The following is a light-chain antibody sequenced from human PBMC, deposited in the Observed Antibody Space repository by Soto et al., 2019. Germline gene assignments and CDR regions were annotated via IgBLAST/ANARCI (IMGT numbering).Light chain of an antibody. V-gene: IGKV1-39*01. CDR2: ATS. CDR1: QGIRGD. Sequence: IQMTQSPSSLSASLGDRVTITCRASQGIRGDLGWYQQKPGKAPKLLISATSSLRSGVPTRFSGSGSGTNFTLTISSLQPEDFATYYCQQSYRTPHTFGQGTRLETK. J-gene: IGKJ2*01. CDR3: QQSYRTPHT.